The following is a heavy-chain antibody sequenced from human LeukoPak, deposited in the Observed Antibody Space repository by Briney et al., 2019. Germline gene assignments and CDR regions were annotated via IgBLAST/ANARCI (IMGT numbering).Heavy chain of an antibody. V-gene: IGHV4-39*07. Sequence: SETLSLTCAVSGASISGSGYYWGWIRQPPGNGLEWIGNIYSSGSTYYNASLQSRVTISIDTSKNQFSLKLSSVTAADTAVYYCACLTTADAFDIWGQGTMVTVSS. CDR3: ACLTTADAFDI. J-gene: IGHJ3*02. D-gene: IGHD3-22*01. CDR1: GASISGSGYY. CDR2: IYSSGST.